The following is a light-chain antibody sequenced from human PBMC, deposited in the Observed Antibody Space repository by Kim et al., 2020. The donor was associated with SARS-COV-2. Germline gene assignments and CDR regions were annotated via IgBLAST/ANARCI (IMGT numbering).Light chain of an antibody. CDR2: ATS. Sequence: ASVGDRLTLTCRASQDISNSLAWYQQTPGKVPKLLLSATSKLERGVPSRFSGSGSGTTYTLTINSLQPEDFATYYCQQYYSPPLSFGGGTKVDIK. V-gene: IGKV1-NL1*01. J-gene: IGKJ4*01. CDR1: QDISNS. CDR3: QQYYSPPLS.